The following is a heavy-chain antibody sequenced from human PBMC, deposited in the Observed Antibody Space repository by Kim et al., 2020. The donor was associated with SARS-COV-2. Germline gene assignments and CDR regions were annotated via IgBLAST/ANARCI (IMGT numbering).Heavy chain of an antibody. J-gene: IGHJ4*02. CDR1: GFTFSSYG. CDR3: AKGGPSIAVDLDY. D-gene: IGHD6-19*01. V-gene: IGHV3-30*18. CDR2: ISYDGSNK. Sequence: GSLRLSCAASGFTFSSYGMHWVRQAPGKGLEWVAVISYDGSNKYYADSVKGRFTISRDNSKNTLYLQMNSLRAEDTAVYYCAKGGPSIAVDLDYWGQGT.